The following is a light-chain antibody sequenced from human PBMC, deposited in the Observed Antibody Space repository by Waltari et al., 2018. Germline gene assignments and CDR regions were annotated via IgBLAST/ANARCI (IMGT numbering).Light chain of an antibody. CDR1: QSVLYSANNKNY. Sequence: DIVMTQSPDSLAVSLGGRATIHCKSSQSVLYSANNKNYLAWYQQKSGQPPKLLIYWASTRASGVPDRFSGSGSGTDFTLTISNLQPEDVAVYYCQQYDASPLTFGGGTKVEI. J-gene: IGKJ4*01. CDR3: QQYDASPLT. CDR2: WAS. V-gene: IGKV4-1*01.